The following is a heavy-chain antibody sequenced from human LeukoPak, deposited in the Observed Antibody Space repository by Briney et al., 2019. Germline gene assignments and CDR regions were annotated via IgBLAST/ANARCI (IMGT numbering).Heavy chain of an antibody. Sequence: GGSLRLSCAASEFTFSSYSMNWVRQAPGKGLEWVANIKQDGSEIYYVDSVKGRFTISRDNAKNSLYLQMNSLRAEDTAVYYCARALDVWGQGTTVTVSS. CDR3: ARALDV. J-gene: IGHJ6*02. CDR1: EFTFSSYS. V-gene: IGHV3-7*03. CDR2: IKQDGSEI.